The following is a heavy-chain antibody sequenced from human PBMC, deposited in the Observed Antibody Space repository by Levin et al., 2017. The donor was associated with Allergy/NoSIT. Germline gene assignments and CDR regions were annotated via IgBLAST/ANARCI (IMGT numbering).Heavy chain of an antibody. J-gene: IGHJ4*02. CDR3: ARDRGSHFDY. V-gene: IGHV4-59*01. D-gene: IGHD2-15*01. CDR1: GASISSNY. CDR2: IYYSGST. Sequence: SETLSLTCTVSGASISSNYWTWIRQPPGKGLQWIGYIYYSGSTDYNPSLKSRVTISVDSSKNQFSLKLSSVTAADTAVYYCARDRGSHFDYWGQGTRVTVSS.